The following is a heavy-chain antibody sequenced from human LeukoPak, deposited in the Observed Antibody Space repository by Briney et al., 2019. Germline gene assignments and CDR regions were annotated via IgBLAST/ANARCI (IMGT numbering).Heavy chain of an antibody. J-gene: IGHJ3*02. CDR1: GGSISSSSYF. CDR3: ATERPSVRGVIHDAFDI. D-gene: IGHD3-10*01. Sequence: PSETLSLTCTVSGGSISSSSYFWSWIRQPPGKGLEWIGYIYYSGSTNYNPSLKSRVTISVDTSKNQFSLKLTSVTAADTAVYYCATERPSVRGVIHDAFDIWGQGTMVTVSS. CDR2: IYYSGST. V-gene: IGHV4-61*01.